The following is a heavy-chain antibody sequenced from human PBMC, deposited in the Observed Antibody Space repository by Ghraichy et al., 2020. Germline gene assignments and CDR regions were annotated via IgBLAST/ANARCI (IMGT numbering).Heavy chain of an antibody. CDR3: AKDIGGTITMIVVVIRGYAFDI. D-gene: IGHD3-22*01. V-gene: IGHV3-23*01. Sequence: GGSLRLSCAASGFTFSSYAMSWVRQAPGKGLEWVSAISGSGGSTYYADSVKGRFTISRDNSKNTLYLQMNSLRAEDTAVYYCAKDIGGTITMIVVVIRGYAFDIWGQGTMVTVSS. CDR1: GFTFSSYA. J-gene: IGHJ3*02. CDR2: ISGSGGST.